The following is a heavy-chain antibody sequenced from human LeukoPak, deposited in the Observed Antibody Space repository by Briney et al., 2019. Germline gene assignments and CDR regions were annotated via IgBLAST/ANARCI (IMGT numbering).Heavy chain of an antibody. J-gene: IGHJ5*02. CDR1: GGSFSGYY. CDR2: INHSGST. Sequence: SETLSLTCAVYGGSFSGYYWSWIRQPPGKGLEWIGEINHSGSTNYNPSLKSRDTISVDTSKNQFSLKLSSVTAADTAVYYCATLNKPGWFDPWGQGTLVTVSS. CDR3: ATLNKPGWFDP. D-gene: IGHD1-14*01. V-gene: IGHV4-34*01.